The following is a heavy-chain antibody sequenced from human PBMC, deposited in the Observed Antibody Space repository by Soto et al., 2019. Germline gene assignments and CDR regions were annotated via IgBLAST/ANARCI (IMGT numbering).Heavy chain of an antibody. Sequence: GGSLRLSCAASGFTFSSYSMNWVRQAPGKGLEWVSSISSSSSYIYYADSVKGRFTISRDNAKNSLYLQMNSLRAEDTAVYYCAPQATAMVAYFDYWGQGTLVTVSS. D-gene: IGHD5-18*01. CDR1: GFTFSSYS. CDR2: ISSSSSYI. V-gene: IGHV3-21*01. CDR3: APQATAMVAYFDY. J-gene: IGHJ4*02.